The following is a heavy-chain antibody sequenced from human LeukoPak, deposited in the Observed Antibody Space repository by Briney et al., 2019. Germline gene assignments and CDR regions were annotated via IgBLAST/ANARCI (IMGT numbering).Heavy chain of an antibody. CDR2: ISNSSSTI. V-gene: IGHV3-48*01. CDR3: AKDGPRASGSYHYFDY. Sequence: GGSLRLSCAASGFTVSSNYMSRVRQAPGKGLEWVSYISNSSSTIYYADSVKGRFTISRDNAKNSLYLQMNSLRAEDTAVYYCAKDGPRASGSYHYFDYWGQGTLVTVSS. CDR1: GFTVSSNY. J-gene: IGHJ4*02. D-gene: IGHD1-26*01.